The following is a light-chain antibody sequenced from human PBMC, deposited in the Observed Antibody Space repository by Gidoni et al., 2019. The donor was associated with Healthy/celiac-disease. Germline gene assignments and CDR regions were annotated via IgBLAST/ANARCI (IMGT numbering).Light chain of an antibody. Sequence: IQMTQSPSSLSASVGDRVTIPCQASEDIANYLNWYQQKPGKAPNLLIYDSSNWETGVPSRFSGSGSGTDFTFTISSLQPEDFATYYCQQYDNLPITFGQGTRLDMK. J-gene: IGKJ5*01. V-gene: IGKV1-33*01. CDR3: QQYDNLPIT. CDR2: DSS. CDR1: EDIANY.